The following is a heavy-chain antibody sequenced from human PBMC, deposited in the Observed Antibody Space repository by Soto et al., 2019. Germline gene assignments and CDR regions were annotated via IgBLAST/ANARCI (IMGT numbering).Heavy chain of an antibody. J-gene: IGHJ4*02. CDR2: ISGRGDDT. CDR1: GFTFSNYA. D-gene: IGHD2-15*01. V-gene: IGHV3-23*01. Sequence: EVQLLESGGGLVQPGGSLRLSCAASGFTFSNYAMRWVRQAPGKGLEWVSGISGRGDDTYYADSVKGRFIISRDNSKNTLSLQMNSLRADDTAIYYCARNRGRFGDCSGGNCFLDFWGQGTLVTVSS. CDR3: ARNRGRFGDCSGGNCFLDF.